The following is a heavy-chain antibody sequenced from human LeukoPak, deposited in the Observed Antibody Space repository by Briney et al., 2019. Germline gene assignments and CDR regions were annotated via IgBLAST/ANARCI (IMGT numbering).Heavy chain of an antibody. CDR1: GFTFSNAW. J-gene: IGHJ4*02. D-gene: IGHD3-10*01. CDR2: IKSKTDGGTT. Sequence: GGSLRLSCAASGFTFSNAWMSWVRQAPGKGLEWVGRIKSKTDGGTTDYAAPVKGRFTISGDDSKNTLYLQMNSLKTEDTAVYYCTTAVTMVRGPRGYWGQGTLVTVSS. CDR3: TTAVTMVRGPRGY. V-gene: IGHV3-15*01.